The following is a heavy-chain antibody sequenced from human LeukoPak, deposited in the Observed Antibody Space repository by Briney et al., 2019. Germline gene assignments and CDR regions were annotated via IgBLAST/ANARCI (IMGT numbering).Heavy chain of an antibody. CDR1: GYSISSGYY. D-gene: IGHD3-22*01. Sequence: SETLSLTCTASGYSISSGYYWGWIRQPPGKGLEWIGSIYYSGSTYYNPSLKSRVTISVDTSKNQFSLKLSSVTAADTAVYYCARHGDYYDSSGYLRSGTDAGWFDPWGQGTLVTVSS. CDR2: IYYSGST. V-gene: IGHV4-38-2*02. CDR3: ARHGDYYDSSGYLRSGTDAGWFDP. J-gene: IGHJ5*02.